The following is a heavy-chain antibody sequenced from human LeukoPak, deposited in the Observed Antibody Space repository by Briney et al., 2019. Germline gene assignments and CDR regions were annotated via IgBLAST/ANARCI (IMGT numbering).Heavy chain of an antibody. CDR1: GFTFSSYA. CDR3: ANVYDYDISGYYSTTIPYYYMAV. CDR2: INGSGGST. V-gene: IGHV3-23*01. D-gene: IGHD3-22*01. Sequence: GGSLRLSCAASGFTFSSYAMGWVRQAPGKWLGWVSAINGSGGSTYYADSVKGRFTISRDNSKNTLYLQMNSLRAEDTAVYYCANVYDYDISGYYSTTIPYYYMAVWGKGTTVTVSS. J-gene: IGHJ6*03.